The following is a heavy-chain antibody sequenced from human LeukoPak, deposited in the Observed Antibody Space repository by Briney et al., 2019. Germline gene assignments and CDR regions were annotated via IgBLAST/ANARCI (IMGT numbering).Heavy chain of an antibody. CDR3: ANDPPWTDDAFDM. CDR1: GFTFSDEY. Sequence: GGSLRLSCAASGFTFSDEYMSWIRQAPGKGLEWVSYISNSGSSIFYVDSVKGRFTISRDNAKKSLFLQMNSLRAEDTAVYYCANDPPWTDDAFDMWGLGTMVTVS. CDR2: ISNSGSSI. V-gene: IGHV3-11*01. D-gene: IGHD1-1*01. J-gene: IGHJ3*02.